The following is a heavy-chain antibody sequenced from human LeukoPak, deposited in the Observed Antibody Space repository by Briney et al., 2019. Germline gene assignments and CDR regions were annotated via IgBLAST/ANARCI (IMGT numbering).Heavy chain of an antibody. V-gene: IGHV3-21*01. CDR3: ANHLACGSTTCPSFDH. J-gene: IGHJ4*02. CDR1: GFTFSSYS. Sequence: GRSLRLSCAASGFTFSSYSMNWVRQAPGKGLEWVSSISHSGYDIYYADSVKGRFTISRDNAKNSLSLQMNNLRIDDTAVYYCANHLACGSTTCPSFDHWGQGTLVTVSS. CDR2: ISHSGYDI. D-gene: IGHD2-2*01.